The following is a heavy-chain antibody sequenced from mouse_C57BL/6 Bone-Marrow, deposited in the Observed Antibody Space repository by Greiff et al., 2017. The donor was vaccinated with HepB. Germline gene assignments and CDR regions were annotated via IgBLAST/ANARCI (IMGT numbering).Heavy chain of an antibody. CDR1: GFSFNTYA. CDR2: IRSKSNNYAT. J-gene: IGHJ1*03. D-gene: IGHD1-1*01. V-gene: IGHV10-1*01. CDR3: VRQRGVYYYDREYFDV. Sequence: EVKLMESGGGLVQPKGSLKLSCAASGFSFNTYAMNWVRQAPGKGLEWVARIRSKSNNYATYYADSVKDRFTISRDDSESMLYLQMNNLKTEDTAMYYCVRQRGVYYYDREYFDVWGTGTTVTVSS.